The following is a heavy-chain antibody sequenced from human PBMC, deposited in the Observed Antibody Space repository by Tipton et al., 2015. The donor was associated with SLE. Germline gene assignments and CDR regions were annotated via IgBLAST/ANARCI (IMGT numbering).Heavy chain of an antibody. CDR2: INHSGST. V-gene: IGHV4-34*01. D-gene: IGHD4-23*01. CDR1: GGSFSGYY. Sequence: TLSLTCAVYGGSFSGYYWSWIRQPPGKGLEWIGEINHSGSTNYNPSLKSRVTISVDTSKNQFSLKLSSVTAADTAVYYCARLGGKGDYWGQGTLVTVSS. CDR3: ARLGGKGDY. J-gene: IGHJ4*02.